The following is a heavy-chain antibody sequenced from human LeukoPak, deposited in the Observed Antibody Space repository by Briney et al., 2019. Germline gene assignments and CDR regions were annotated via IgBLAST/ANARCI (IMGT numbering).Heavy chain of an antibody. V-gene: IGHV4-34*01. CDR1: GGSFSGYY. Sequence: SETLSLTCAVYGGSFSGYYWSWIRQPPGKGLEWIGEINHSGSTNYNPSLKSRVTISVDTSKNQFSLKLSSVTAADTAVYYCARAQQLERGRFDYWGQGTLVTVSS. J-gene: IGHJ4*02. D-gene: IGHD6-6*01. CDR2: INHSGST. CDR3: ARAQQLERGRFDY.